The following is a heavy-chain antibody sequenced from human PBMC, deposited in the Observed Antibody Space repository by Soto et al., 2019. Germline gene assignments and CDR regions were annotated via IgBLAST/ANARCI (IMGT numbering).Heavy chain of an antibody. Sequence: PSETLSLTCTVSGGSISSGGYYWSWIRQPPGKGLEWIGYIYYSGSTYYNPSLKSRVTISVDTSKNQFSLKLSSVTAADTAVYYCARDKESRITMVPNYYGMDVWGQGTTVTVSS. CDR1: GGSISSGGYY. V-gene: IGHV4-30-4*01. D-gene: IGHD3-10*01. CDR2: IYYSGST. J-gene: IGHJ6*02. CDR3: ARDKESRITMVPNYYGMDV.